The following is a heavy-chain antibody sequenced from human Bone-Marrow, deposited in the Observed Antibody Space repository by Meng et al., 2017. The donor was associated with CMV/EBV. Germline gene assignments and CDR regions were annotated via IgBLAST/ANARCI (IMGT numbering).Heavy chain of an antibody. CDR3: ASGQVYYDFWSGYNYGMDV. CDR2: IRYDGSNK. J-gene: IGHJ6*02. Sequence: GGSLRLSCAASGFTFSSYGMHWVRQAPGKGLEWVAFIRYDGSNKYYADSVKGRSTISRDNAKNSLYLQMNSLRAEDTAVYYCASGQVYYDFWSGYNYGMDVWGQGTTVTVSS. D-gene: IGHD3-3*01. V-gene: IGHV3-30*02. CDR1: GFTFSSYG.